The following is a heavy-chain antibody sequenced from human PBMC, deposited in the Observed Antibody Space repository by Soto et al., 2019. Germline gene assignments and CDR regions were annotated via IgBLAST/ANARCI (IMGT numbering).Heavy chain of an antibody. Sequence: QVQLVQSGAEVKKPGASVKVSCKASGYTFTSYDINWVRQATGQGLEWMGWMNPNSGNTGYAQKVQGRVTMTRNTSISTAYMELSSLGSEDTAVYYCARRGIAAAGYYYYYYFDLWGRGTLVTVSS. J-gene: IGHJ2*01. V-gene: IGHV1-8*01. CDR3: ARRGIAAAGYYYYYYFDL. D-gene: IGHD6-13*01. CDR1: GYTFTSYD. CDR2: MNPNSGNT.